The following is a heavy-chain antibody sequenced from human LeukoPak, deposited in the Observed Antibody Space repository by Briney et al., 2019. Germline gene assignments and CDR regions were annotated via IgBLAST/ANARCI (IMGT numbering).Heavy chain of an antibody. CDR3: ARGWLLYYMDV. D-gene: IGHD3-9*01. V-gene: IGHV4-34*01. J-gene: IGHJ6*03. CDR1: GGSFSGYY. CDR2: INHSGST. Sequence: SETLSLACAVYGGSFSGYYWSWIRQPPGKGLEWIGEINHSGSTNYNPSLKSRVTISVDTSKNQFSLKLSSVTAADTAVCYCARGWLLYYMDVWGKGTTVTVSS.